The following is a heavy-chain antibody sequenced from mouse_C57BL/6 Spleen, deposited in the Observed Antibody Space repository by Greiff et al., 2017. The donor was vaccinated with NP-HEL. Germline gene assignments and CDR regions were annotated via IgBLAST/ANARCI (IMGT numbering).Heavy chain of an antibody. CDR1: GYTFTSYD. J-gene: IGHJ2*01. CDR2: IYPRDGST. CDR3: ARERDCYYLDY. V-gene: IGHV1-85*01. Sequence: QVQLQQSGPELVKPGASVKLSCKASGYTFTSYDLNWVKQRPGQGLEWIGWIYPRDGSTKYNENFKGKGTMTGDTASSTAYMERHSLTSEDSAVYFCARERDCYYLDYWGQGTTLTVSS. D-gene: IGHD6-1*01.